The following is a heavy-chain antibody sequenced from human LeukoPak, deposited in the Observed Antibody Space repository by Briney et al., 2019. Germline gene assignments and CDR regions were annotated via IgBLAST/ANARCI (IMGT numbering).Heavy chain of an antibody. CDR1: GFTFSSYS. Sequence: GGSLRLSCAASGFTFSSYSMNWVRQAPGKGLEWVSYISSSSSTIYYADSVKGRFTISRDNAKNSLYLQMNSLTAEDSAVYYCAKEFIAGDGHVDCDSWGQGTLVTVSS. CDR2: ISSSSSTI. D-gene: IGHD5-24*01. J-gene: IGHJ4*02. V-gene: IGHV3-48*01. CDR3: AKEFIAGDGHVDCDS.